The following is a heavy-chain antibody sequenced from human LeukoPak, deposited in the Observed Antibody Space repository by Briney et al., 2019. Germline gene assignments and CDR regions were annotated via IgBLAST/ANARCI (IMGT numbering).Heavy chain of an antibody. D-gene: IGHD6-13*01. J-gene: IGHJ4*02. Sequence: KPSETPSLTCTVSGGSISSYYWSWIRQPPGKGLEWIGYIYYSGSTNYNPSLKSRVTISVDTSKNQFSLKLSSVTAADTAVYYCATLAAAGDFDYWGQGTLVTVSS. CDR3: ATLAAAGDFDY. CDR1: GGSISSYY. CDR2: IYYSGST. V-gene: IGHV4-59*08.